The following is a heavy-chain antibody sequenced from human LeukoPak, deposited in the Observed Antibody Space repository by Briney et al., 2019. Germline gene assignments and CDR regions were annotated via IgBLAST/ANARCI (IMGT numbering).Heavy chain of an antibody. CDR1: GFTFSSYE. Sequence: GGSLRLSCAASGFTFSSYEMNWVRQAPGKGLKWVSYISSSGGTIYYADSVKGRFTFSRDNAKNSLYLQMNGLRAEDMAVYYCARLAAGSDYFDYWGQGTLVTVSS. J-gene: IGHJ4*02. CDR3: ARLAAGSDYFDY. D-gene: IGHD6-13*01. V-gene: IGHV3-48*03. CDR2: ISSSGGTI.